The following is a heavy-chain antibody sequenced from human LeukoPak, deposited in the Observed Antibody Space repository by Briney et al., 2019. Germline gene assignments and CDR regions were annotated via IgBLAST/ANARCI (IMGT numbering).Heavy chain of an antibody. J-gene: IGHJ3*02. CDR1: GGTFSSYT. CDR2: IIPILGIA. Sequence: SVEVSCKASGGTFSSYTISWVRQAPGQGLEWMGRIIPILGIANCAQKFQGRVTITADKSTSTAYMELSSLRSEDTAVYYCARPEDSSGYFHDAFDIWGQGTMVTVSS. D-gene: IGHD3-22*01. CDR3: ARPEDSSGYFHDAFDI. V-gene: IGHV1-69*02.